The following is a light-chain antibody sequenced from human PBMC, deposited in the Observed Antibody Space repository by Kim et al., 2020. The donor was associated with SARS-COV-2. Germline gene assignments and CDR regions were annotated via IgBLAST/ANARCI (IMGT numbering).Light chain of an antibody. CDR3: QTWDSTTVI. CDR1: KLGEKY. CDR2: QDN. J-gene: IGLJ2*01. V-gene: IGLV3-1*01. Sequence: PEQTARINGARDKLGEKYTSWYQHKSGQSPVVVIYQDNKRPSGMTERFSGSSSGNTATLTISGTQPMDEADYYCQTWDSTTVIFGGGTQLTVL.